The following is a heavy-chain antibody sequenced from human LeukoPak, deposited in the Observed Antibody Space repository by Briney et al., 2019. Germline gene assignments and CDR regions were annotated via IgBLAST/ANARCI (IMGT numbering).Heavy chain of an antibody. CDR1: GFTFSIYS. D-gene: IGHD5-24*01. J-gene: IGHJ4*02. Sequence: PGGSLRLSCAASGFTFSIYSVTWVRQAPGKGLEWVASISSTSSYIYYADSVRGRFTISRDNANNLLYLQMDSLRVEDTAVYYCARTFSHWGWLGDYYFGWWGRGTLVTVSS. CDR2: ISSTSSYI. V-gene: IGHV3-21*04. CDR3: ARTFSHWGWLGDYYFGW.